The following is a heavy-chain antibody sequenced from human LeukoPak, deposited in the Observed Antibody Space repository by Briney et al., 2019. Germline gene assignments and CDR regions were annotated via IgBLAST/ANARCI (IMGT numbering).Heavy chain of an antibody. D-gene: IGHD3-3*01. J-gene: IGHJ5*02. CDR3: ASEYYDFWSGYYTDNWFDP. V-gene: IGHV3-7*01. CDR1: GFTFSSYW. Sequence: GGSLRLSCAASGFTFSSYWMSWVRQAPGKGLEWVANIKQDGSEKYYVDSVKGRFTISRDNAKNSLYLQMNSLRAEDTAVYYCASEYYDFWSGYYTDNWFDPCGQGTLVTVSS. CDR2: IKQDGSEK.